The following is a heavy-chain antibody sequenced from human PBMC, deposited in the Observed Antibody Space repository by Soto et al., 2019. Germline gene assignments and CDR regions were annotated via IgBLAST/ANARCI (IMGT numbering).Heavy chain of an antibody. CDR3: ARKYQLLGNFDY. CDR2: IIPIFGTA. V-gene: IGHV1-69*13. D-gene: IGHD2-2*01. CDR1: GGTFSSYA. Sequence: SVKVSCKASGGTFSSYAISWVRQAPGQGLEWMGGIIPIFGTANYAQKFQGRVTITADESTSTAYMELSSLRSEDTAVYYCARKYQLLGNFDYWGQGTLVTVSS. J-gene: IGHJ4*02.